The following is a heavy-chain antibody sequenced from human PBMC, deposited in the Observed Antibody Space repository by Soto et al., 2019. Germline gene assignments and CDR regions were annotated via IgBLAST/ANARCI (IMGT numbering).Heavy chain of an antibody. J-gene: IGHJ6*02. D-gene: IGHD2-21*02. CDR2: TYYSGST. CDR1: GVSISGYY. Sequence: SETLSLTCTVSGVSISGYYWSWIRQPPGKGLEWIAYTYYSGSTNYNPSLKSRVTISVDTSKNQFSLKLSSVTAADTAVFYCARDLWGYCGTDCYPLDVWGQGTTVTVSS. V-gene: IGHV4-59*12. CDR3: ARDLWGYCGTDCYPLDV.